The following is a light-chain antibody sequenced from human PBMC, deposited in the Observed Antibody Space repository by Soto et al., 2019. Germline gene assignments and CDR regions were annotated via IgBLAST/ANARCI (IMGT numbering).Light chain of an antibody. CDR3: QPSNDYCT. V-gene: IGKV1-5*01. Sequence: DIQITQSPSTLSSSVGDRVTITCRASQSISRGLAWYQQKPGKAPNLLIYDASTLESGVPSRFSGSGSGTEFTLTFSSLQPDDFPTYYCQPSNDYCTFAQGTKVDI. CDR1: QSISRG. J-gene: IGKJ1*01. CDR2: DAS.